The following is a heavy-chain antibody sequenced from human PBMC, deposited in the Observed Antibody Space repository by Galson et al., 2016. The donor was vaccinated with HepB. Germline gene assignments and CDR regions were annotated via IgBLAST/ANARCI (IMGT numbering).Heavy chain of an antibody. CDR3: TKDRGNLNYYQLYGMDV. D-gene: IGHD2/OR15-2a*01. J-gene: IGHJ6*02. CDR1: GFTFSSYA. CDR2: ISWNSRRI. V-gene: IGHV3-9*01. Sequence: SLRLSCAASGFTFSSYAMSWVRQTPGKGLEWVSTISWNSRRIDYADFAKGRFTISRDNAENSLHLQMNGLKTEDTALYYCTKDRGNLNYYQLYGMDVWGQGTTVTVSS.